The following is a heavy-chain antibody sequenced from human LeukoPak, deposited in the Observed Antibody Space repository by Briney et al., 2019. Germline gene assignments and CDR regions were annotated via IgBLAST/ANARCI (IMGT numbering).Heavy chain of an antibody. Sequence: PSETLSLTCTVSGGSISSGSYDWSWIRQPAGKGLEWIGRIYTSGSTNYNPSLKSRVTISVDTSKNQFSLKLSSVTAADTAVYYCARVASPTSDGIAAAMRNFDYWGQGTLVTVSS. D-gene: IGHD6-13*01. J-gene: IGHJ4*02. V-gene: IGHV4-61*02. CDR1: GGSISSGSYD. CDR2: IYTSGST. CDR3: ARVASPTSDGIAAAMRNFDY.